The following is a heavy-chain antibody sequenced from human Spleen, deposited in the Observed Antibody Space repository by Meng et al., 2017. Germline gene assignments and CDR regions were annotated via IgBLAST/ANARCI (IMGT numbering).Heavy chain of an antibody. CDR2: ISDTGRT. J-gene: IGHJ6*02. CDR3: ARNSGGYGDYYYYCMDV. V-gene: IGHV4-59*01. Sequence: WGSLRLSCTVSGASISSYYWSWIRQPPGKGLEWIGYISDTGRTNYNPSLKSRVTISVDTSKNQFSLNLSSVTAADSAVYYCARNSGGYGDYYYYCMDVWGQGTTVTVSS. CDR1: GASISSYY. D-gene: IGHD4/OR15-4a*01.